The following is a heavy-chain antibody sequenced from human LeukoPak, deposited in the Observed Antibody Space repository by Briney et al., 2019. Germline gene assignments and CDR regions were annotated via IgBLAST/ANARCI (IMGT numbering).Heavy chain of an antibody. Sequence: ASVKVSCKASGGTFSSYAISWVRQAPGQGLERMGGIIPIFGTANYAQKFQGRVTITADESTSTAYMGLSSLRSEDTAVYYCARRARDGYFNWGQGTLVTVSS. CDR2: IIPIFGTA. CDR1: GGTFSSYA. V-gene: IGHV1-69*13. D-gene: IGHD5-24*01. CDR3: ARRARDGYFN. J-gene: IGHJ4*02.